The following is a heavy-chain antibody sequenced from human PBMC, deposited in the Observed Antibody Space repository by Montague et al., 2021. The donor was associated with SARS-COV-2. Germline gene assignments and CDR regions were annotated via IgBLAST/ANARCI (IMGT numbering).Heavy chain of an antibody. CDR1: GGSFSGYY. J-gene: IGHJ3*01. V-gene: IGHV4-34*01. CDR3: ARGQVTIFGVLFMFPAAGALDY. CDR2: VNHSGST. Sequence: SETLSLTCAVYGGSFSGYYWSWIRQPPGKGLEWIGEVNHSGSTNYNPSLKSRVTISVDTSKNQFSLKMNSVSAADTAVYYCARGQVTIFGVLFMFPAAGALDYWGRGTMVTVSS. D-gene: IGHD3-3*01.